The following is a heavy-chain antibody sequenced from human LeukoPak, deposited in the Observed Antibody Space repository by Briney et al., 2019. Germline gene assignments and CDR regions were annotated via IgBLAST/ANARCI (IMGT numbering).Heavy chain of an antibody. Sequence: SETLSLTCAVYGGSFSGYYWSCIRQPPGKGLEWIGEINHSGSTNYNPSLKSRVTISVDTSKNQFSLKLSSVTAADTAVYYCARGFASAGHRGFDYWGQGTLVTVSS. J-gene: IGHJ4*02. V-gene: IGHV4-34*01. CDR3: ARGFASAGHRGFDY. D-gene: IGHD6-13*01. CDR2: INHSGST. CDR1: GGSFSGYY.